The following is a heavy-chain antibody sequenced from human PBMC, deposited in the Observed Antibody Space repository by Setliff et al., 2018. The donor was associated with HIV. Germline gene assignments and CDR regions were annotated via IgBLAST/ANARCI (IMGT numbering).Heavy chain of an antibody. Sequence: GASVKVSCKVSGYTLTELSMHWVRQAPGQRLQWMGCISGSGNTKFSQEFQGRVTLTRDTSANTAYMELSSLRSEDTAVYYCARGSVYFDYWGQGTLVTVSS. V-gene: IGHV1-3*01. D-gene: IGHD2-15*01. CDR1: GYTLTELS. CDR3: ARGSVYFDY. CDR2: ISGSGNT. J-gene: IGHJ4*02.